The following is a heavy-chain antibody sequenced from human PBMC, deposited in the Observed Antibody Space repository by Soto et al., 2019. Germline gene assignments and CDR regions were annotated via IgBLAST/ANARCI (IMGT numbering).Heavy chain of an antibody. CDR3: VMVDNYVTPTPQDV. D-gene: IGHD3-16*01. J-gene: IGHJ6*02. CDR1: GYIFVNYG. CDR2: ISPYTGNT. Sequence: QVQLVQSGDEVKKPGASVKVSCQASGYIFVNYGIAWVRQAPGHGLEWMGWISPYTGNTHSATQVQGRLTMTTDTSTSTAYMDLGRLTSDDTAVYYCVMVDNYVTPTPQDVWGQGTTVTVSS. V-gene: IGHV1-18*01.